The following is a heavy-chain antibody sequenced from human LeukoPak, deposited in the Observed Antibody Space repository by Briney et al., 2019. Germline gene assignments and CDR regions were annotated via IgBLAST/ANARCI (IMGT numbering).Heavy chain of an antibody. D-gene: IGHD3-10*01. CDR2: IYYSGST. J-gene: IGHJ4*02. CDR1: GGSISDYY. CDR3: ARDSYYYGSSRGFDY. Sequence: SETLSLTCTVSGGSISDYYWTWIRQPPGKGLEWIGYIYYSGSTNYNPSLKSRVTISVDTSKNQFSLKLSSVTAADTAVYYCARDSYYYGSSRGFDYWGQGTLVTVSS. V-gene: IGHV4-59*01.